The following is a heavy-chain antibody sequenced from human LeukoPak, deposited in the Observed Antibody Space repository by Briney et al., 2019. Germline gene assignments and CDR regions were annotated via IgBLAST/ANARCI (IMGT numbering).Heavy chain of an antibody. D-gene: IGHD1-26*01. Sequence: GGSLRLSCVASGSVFSNAWMNWVRQAPGKGLEWVGHIRSKTDGETTDYGAPVTGRFTISRDNAKKTLYLQMHSLKIEDTGIYYCTTDPPGAWGRWERLRDYWGQGTLVTVSS. J-gene: IGHJ4*02. CDR3: TTDPPGAWGRWERLRDY. V-gene: IGHV3-15*07. CDR1: GSVFSNAW. CDR2: IRSKTDGETT.